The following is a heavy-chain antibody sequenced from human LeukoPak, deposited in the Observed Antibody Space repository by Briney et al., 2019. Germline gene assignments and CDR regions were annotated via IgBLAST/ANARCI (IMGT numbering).Heavy chain of an antibody. J-gene: IGHJ5*02. CDR3: ARSINLYNWFDP. D-gene: IGHD3-9*01. Sequence: ASVKVSCKASGYTFTGYYMHWVRQAPGQGLEWMGWINPNSGGTNYAQKFQGRVTMTRDTSISTAYMELSRLRSDDTAAYYCARSINLYNWFDPWGQGTLVTVSS. CDR2: INPNSGGT. CDR1: GYTFTGYY. V-gene: IGHV1-2*02.